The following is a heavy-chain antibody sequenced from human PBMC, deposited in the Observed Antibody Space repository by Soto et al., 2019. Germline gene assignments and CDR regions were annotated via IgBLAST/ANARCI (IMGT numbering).Heavy chain of an antibody. CDR1: GFTFSSYA. CDR3: ASDCNLAYCGGDSPYYYYGMDV. V-gene: IGHV3-30-3*01. J-gene: IGHJ6*02. D-gene: IGHD2-21*02. Sequence: QVQLVESGGGVVQPGRSLRLSCAASGFTFSSYAMHWVRQAPGKGLEWVAVISYDGSNKYYADSVKGRFTISRDNSKNTLYLQMNRLRAEDTAVYYCASDCNLAYCGGDSPYYYYGMDVWGQGTTVTVSS. CDR2: ISYDGSNK.